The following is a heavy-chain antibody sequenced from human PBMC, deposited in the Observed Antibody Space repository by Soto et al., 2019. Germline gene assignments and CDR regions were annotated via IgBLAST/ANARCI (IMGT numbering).Heavy chain of an antibody. Sequence: SETLSLTCAVYGGSFSGYYLSWIRQPPGKGLEWIGEINHSGSTNYNPSLKSRVTISVDTSKNQFSLKLSSVTAADTAVYYCARGRLAMITFGGVIVDAFDIWGQGTMVTVSS. CDR1: GGSFSGYY. V-gene: IGHV4-34*01. CDR2: INHSGST. J-gene: IGHJ3*02. D-gene: IGHD3-16*02. CDR3: ARGRLAMITFGGVIVDAFDI.